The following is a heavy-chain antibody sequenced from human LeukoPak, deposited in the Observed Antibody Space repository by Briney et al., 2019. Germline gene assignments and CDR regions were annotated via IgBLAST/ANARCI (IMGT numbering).Heavy chain of an antibody. Sequence: SETLSLTCVVSGGSVSGYYWGWIRQPPGRGLEWIGYVYYSGSTNYNPSFKSRITISVDTSRNQFSLQLSSVTAADTAVYYCARGRRTVSRYFDYWGQGTLVTVSS. CDR2: VYYSGST. CDR3: ARGRRTVSRYFDY. V-gene: IGHV4-59*02. D-gene: IGHD4-11*01. J-gene: IGHJ4*02. CDR1: GGSVSGYY.